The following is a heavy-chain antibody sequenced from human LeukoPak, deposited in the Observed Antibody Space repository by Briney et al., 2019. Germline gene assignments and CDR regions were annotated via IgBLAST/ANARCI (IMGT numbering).Heavy chain of an antibody. CDR3: ARRMYGWYQIDY. D-gene: IGHD6-19*01. CDR1: GFSFSDYA. V-gene: IGHV3-23*01. Sequence: GGSLRHSCAASGFSFSDYAMSWVRQAPGKGLEWVSAITCPGEGTWYAHSVQGRFTTSRDNSKNTLYLQMNSLRAEDTAVYFCARRMYGWYQIDYWGQGTLVTVSS. J-gene: IGHJ4*02. CDR2: ITCPGEGT.